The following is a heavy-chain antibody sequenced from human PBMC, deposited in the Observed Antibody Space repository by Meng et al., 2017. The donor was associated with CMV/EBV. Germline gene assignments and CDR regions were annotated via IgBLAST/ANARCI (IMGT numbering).Heavy chain of an antibody. Sequence: GESLKISCAASGFTFSSYSMNWVRQAPGTGLEWVLYISSSSITIYYAHSVKRRFTISRNNAKNSLYLQMNSLRAEDTAVYYCARDHCSSTSSYLLYYYYGMDVWGQGTTVTVSS. CDR2: ISSSSITI. V-gene: IGHV3-48*04. J-gene: IGHJ6*02. CDR3: ARDHCSSTSSYLLYYYYGMDV. CDR1: GFTFSSYS. D-gene: IGHD2-2*01.